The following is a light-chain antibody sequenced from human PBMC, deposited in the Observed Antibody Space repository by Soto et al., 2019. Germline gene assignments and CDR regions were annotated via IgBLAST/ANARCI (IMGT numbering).Light chain of an antibody. CDR3: QQFSRYPLP. V-gene: IGKV3-20*01. Sequence: EFVLTQSPGTLALSPGARATLSCRASQTVRNNYLAWYQQKPGQAPRLLIYDASSRANGIPDRFSGGGSGTDFTLTISRLEPEDFAVYYCQQFSRYPLPFGGGHKVEIK. CDR1: QTVRNNY. J-gene: IGKJ4*01. CDR2: DAS.